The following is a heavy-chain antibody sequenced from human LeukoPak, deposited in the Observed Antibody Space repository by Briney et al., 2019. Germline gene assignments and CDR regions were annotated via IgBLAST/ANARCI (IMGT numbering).Heavy chain of an antibody. CDR1: GGSFSGYY. D-gene: IGHD2-15*01. CDR2: INHSGST. Sequence: PSETLSLTCAVYGGSFSGYYWSWIRQPPGKGLEWIGEINHSGSTNYNPSLKSRVTISVDTSKNQFSLKLSSVTAADTAVYYCARCRVGVLTSRRRQWYFDYWGQGTLVTVSS. V-gene: IGHV4-34*01. J-gene: IGHJ4*02. CDR3: ARCRVGVLTSRRRQWYFDY.